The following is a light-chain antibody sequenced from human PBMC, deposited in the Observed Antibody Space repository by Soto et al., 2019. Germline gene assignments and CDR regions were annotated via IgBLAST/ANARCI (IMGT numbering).Light chain of an antibody. V-gene: IGKV1-9*01. J-gene: IGKJ3*01. Sequence: DIQLTQSPSFLSASVGDRVTITCRASQGISSYLAWYQQKPGKAPKLLIYAASTLQSGVPSRFSGSGSGTEFTLTIISLQPEDFATCYCQQLNSYPLAFGPGTKVDIK. CDR2: AAS. CDR3: QQLNSYPLA. CDR1: QGISSY.